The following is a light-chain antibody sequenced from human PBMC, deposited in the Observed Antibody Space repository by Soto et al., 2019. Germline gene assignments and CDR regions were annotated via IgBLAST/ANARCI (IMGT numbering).Light chain of an antibody. Sequence: QSVLAQPASVSGSLGQSITISCTGISSDVGGYNFVSWYQQHPCKAPKLIIYEVSNRPPGFSNRFSVSKSGNTASLTISGLQADDEADYYCSSYTNTSVVFGGGTKLTVL. CDR2: EVS. V-gene: IGLV2-14*01. CDR3: SSYTNTSVV. CDR1: SSDVGGYNF. J-gene: IGLJ2*01.